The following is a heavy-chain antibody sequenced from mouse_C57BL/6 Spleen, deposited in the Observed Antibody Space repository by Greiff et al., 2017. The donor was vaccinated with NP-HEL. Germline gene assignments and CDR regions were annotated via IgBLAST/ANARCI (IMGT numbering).Heavy chain of an antibody. V-gene: IGHV5-16*01. J-gene: IGHJ1*03. CDR1: GFTFSDYY. CDR2: INYDGSST. CDR3: ARDRSYGNYNWYFDV. D-gene: IGHD2-1*01. Sequence: EVQLVESEGGLVQPGSSMKLSCTASGFTFSDYYMAWVRQVPEKGLEWVANINYDGSSTYYLDSLKSRFIISRDNAKNILYLQMSSLKSEDTATYYCARDRSYGNYNWYFDVWGTGTTVTVSS.